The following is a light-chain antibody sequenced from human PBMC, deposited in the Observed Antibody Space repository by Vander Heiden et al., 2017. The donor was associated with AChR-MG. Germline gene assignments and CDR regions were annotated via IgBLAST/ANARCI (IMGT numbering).Light chain of an antibody. J-gene: IGLJ2*01. CDR1: NIGSES. V-gene: IGLV3-21*01. Sequence: SAVLTQPPSVSVAPGQTARSTCGGNNIGSESVHWYQQKAGQAPMLVILYDSDRAPGIPERISGSKTGNTATLTISRVEAGDEADYYCHIWDRSADRVLFGGGTNLTAL. CDR3: HIWDRSADRVL. CDR2: YDS.